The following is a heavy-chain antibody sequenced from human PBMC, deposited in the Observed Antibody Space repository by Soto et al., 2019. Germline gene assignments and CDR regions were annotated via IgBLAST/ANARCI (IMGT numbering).Heavy chain of an antibody. CDR3: AKDGELAGNTPMGDGFDI. V-gene: IGHV3-30*18. J-gene: IGHJ3*02. CDR1: GFNFSSSG. Sequence: QLQLVESGGGVVQPGRSLRLSCAASGFNFSSSGMHWVRQAPGKGLEWVAVMSYDGSDKYYADSVKGRFTISRDNSKNTLYLQMNSLRPEDTAVYYCAKDGELAGNTPMGDGFDIWGQGTMVTVSS. CDR2: MSYDGSDK. D-gene: IGHD5-18*01.